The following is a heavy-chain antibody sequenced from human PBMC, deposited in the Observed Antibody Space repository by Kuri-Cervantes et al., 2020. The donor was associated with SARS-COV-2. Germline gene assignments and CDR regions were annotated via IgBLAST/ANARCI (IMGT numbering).Heavy chain of an antibody. CDR1: GFTFSNAW. CDR2: IKSKTDGGTT. Sequence: GGSLRLSCAASGFTFSNAWMSWVRQAPGKGLEWVGRIKSKTDGGTTDYAAPVKGRFTISRDDSKNTLYLQMNSLKTEDTAVYYCTTEDGGYVSLDYWGQGTLVTVSS. D-gene: IGHD5-12*01. V-gene: IGHV3-15*01. CDR3: TTEDGGYVSLDY. J-gene: IGHJ4*02.